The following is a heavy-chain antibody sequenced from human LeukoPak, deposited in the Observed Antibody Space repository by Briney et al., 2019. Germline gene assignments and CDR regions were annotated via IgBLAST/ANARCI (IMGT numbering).Heavy chain of an antibody. Sequence: PGGSLRLSCAASGFTFSSYSMNWVRQAPGKGLEWVSSISSSSSYIYYADSVKGRFTISRDNAKNSLYLQMNSLRAEDTAVYYCARTTHGRPYGSGSYSWGQGTLVTVSS. CDR1: GFTFSSYS. D-gene: IGHD3-10*01. J-gene: IGHJ4*02. CDR2: ISSSSSYI. V-gene: IGHV3-21*01. CDR3: ARTTHGRPYGSGSYS.